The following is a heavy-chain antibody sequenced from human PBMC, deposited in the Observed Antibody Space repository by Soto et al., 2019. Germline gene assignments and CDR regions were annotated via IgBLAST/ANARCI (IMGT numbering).Heavy chain of an antibody. CDR2: INGDGSST. D-gene: IGHD3-22*01. J-gene: IGHJ4*01. CDR1: GITFSGYW. V-gene: IGHV3-74*01. Sequence: QAGGSLRFFWAACGITFSGYWMHWVRQARGEGLVWISHINGDGSSTSYADSVKGRFTISRDNAKNMVYLQMNSLMADDTALYYCASLLSQDAGGYYIQVDDYSGLRSPVIGSS. CDR3: ASLLSQDAGGYYIQVDDY.